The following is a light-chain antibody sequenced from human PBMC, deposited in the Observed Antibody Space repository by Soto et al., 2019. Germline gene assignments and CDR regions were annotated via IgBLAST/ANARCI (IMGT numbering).Light chain of an antibody. J-gene: IGKJ4*01. V-gene: IGKV1-9*01. CDR2: AAS. Sequence: DIQMTQSPSSLSASVGDRVTNTCRASQSIISYLNWYQQKPGKAPKLLIYAASTLQSGVPSRFSGSGSETEFSLTICSLQREDFATYYCQQRNSYPLTFGGGTKVDIK. CDR1: QSIISY. CDR3: QQRNSYPLT.